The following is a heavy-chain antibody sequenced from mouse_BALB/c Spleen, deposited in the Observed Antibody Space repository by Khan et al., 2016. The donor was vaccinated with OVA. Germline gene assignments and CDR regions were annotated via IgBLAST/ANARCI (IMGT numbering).Heavy chain of an antibody. D-gene: IGHD1-1*01. CDR2: ISYSDST. Sequence: EVKLQESGPGLVKPSQSLSLTCTVTGYSITSNYAWNWIRQFPGNKLEWMGYISYSDSTSYNPSLKSRISITRDTSQNQFFLQWNSVTTEDTATYYCARGNYYGYYFDYWGQGTTLTVSS. CDR1: GYSITSNYA. CDR3: ARGNYYGYYFDY. J-gene: IGHJ2*01. V-gene: IGHV3-2*02.